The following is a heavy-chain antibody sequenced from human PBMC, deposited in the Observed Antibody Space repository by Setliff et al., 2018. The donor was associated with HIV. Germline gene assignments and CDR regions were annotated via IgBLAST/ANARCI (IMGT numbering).Heavy chain of an antibody. D-gene: IGHD6-6*01. CDR1: GYTFTGHY. CDR3: ARTFGLSSSGKYYYYYGMDI. V-gene: IGHV1-2*02. Sequence: ASVKVSCKASGYTFTGHYLHWVRQAPGQGLEWLGWVNPNSGDAIYAQNFQGRVTMTRDTSINAAYMELRGLRSDDTAVYYCARTFGLSSSGKYYYYYGMDIWGQGTTVTVSS. CDR2: VNPNSGDA. J-gene: IGHJ6*02.